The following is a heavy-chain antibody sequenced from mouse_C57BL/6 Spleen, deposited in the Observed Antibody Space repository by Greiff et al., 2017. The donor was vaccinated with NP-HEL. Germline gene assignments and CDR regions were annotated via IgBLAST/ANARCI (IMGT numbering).Heavy chain of an antibody. CDR3: ASYYPYYDAMDY. V-gene: IGHV1-76*01. CDR2: IYPGSGNT. D-gene: IGHD1-1*01. J-gene: IGHJ4*01. Sequence: QVQLKESGAELVRPGASVKLSCKASGYTFTDYYINWVKQRPGQGLEWIARIYPGSGNTYYNEKFKGKATLTAEKSSSTAYMQLSSLTSEDSAVYCWASYYPYYDAMDYWGQGTSVTVSS. CDR1: GYTFTDYY.